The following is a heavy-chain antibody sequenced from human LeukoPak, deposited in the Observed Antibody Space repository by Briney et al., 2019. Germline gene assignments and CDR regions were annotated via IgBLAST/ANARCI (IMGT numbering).Heavy chain of an antibody. CDR1: GFTFSDYY. CDR3: AGRPDNWSYDY. Sequence: PGGSLRLSCAASGFTFSDYYMSWIRQAPGKGLEWVSYISSSGSTIYYADSVKGRFTISRDNAKNSPYLQMNSLRAEDTAVYYCAGRPDNWSYDYWGQGTLVTVSS. V-gene: IGHV3-11*04. D-gene: IGHD1-7*01. CDR2: ISSSGSTI. J-gene: IGHJ4*02.